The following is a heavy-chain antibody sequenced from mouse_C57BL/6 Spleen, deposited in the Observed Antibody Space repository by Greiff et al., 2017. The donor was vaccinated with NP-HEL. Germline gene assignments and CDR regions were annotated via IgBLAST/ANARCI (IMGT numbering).Heavy chain of an antibody. CDR3: ARSYGSSYPYYAMDY. Sequence: QVQLKQPGAELVKPGASVKLSCKASGYTFTSYWMHWVKQRPGQGLEWIGMIHPNSGSTNYNEKFKSKATLTVDKSSSTAYMQLSSLTSEDSAVYYCARSYGSSYPYYAMDYWGQGTSVTVSS. CDR2: IHPNSGST. CDR1: GYTFTSYW. J-gene: IGHJ4*01. V-gene: IGHV1-64*01. D-gene: IGHD1-1*01.